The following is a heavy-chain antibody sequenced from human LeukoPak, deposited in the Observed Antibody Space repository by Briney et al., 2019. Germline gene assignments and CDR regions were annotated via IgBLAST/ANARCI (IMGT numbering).Heavy chain of an antibody. CDR3: AREFPPSRSIAAAGHYFDY. CDR1: GYTFTNYY. CDR2: INPSGGST. D-gene: IGHD6-13*01. Sequence: ASVKVSCKASGYTFTNYYMHWVRQAPGQGLEWMGIINPSGGSTTYAQKFQGRVTMTGDTSTSTVYMELSSLRSGDTAVYYCAREFPPSRSIAAAGHYFDYWGQGSLVTVSS. V-gene: IGHV1-46*01. J-gene: IGHJ4*02.